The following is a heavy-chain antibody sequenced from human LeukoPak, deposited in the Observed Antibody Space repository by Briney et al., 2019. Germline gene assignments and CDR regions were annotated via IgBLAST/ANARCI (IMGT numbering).Heavy chain of an antibody. Sequence: PGGSLRLSCAASGFTFSDYYMSWIRQAPGKGLEWVSYISSSGSTIYYAASVKGRFTISRDNAKNSLYLQMHSLRAEDTAVYYCARESYYYDSSGYYVYYFDYWGQGTLVTVSS. CDR3: ARESYYYDSSGYYVYYFDY. CDR2: ISSSGSTI. CDR1: GFTFSDYY. D-gene: IGHD3-22*01. J-gene: IGHJ4*02. V-gene: IGHV3-11*01.